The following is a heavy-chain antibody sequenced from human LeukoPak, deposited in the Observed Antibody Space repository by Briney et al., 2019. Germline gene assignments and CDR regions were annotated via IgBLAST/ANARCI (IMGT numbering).Heavy chain of an antibody. CDR2: IIPIFGTA. Sequence: SVKVSCKASGGTFSSYAISWVRQAPGQGLEWMGGIIPIFGTANYAQKFQGRVTITADESTSSAYMELSSLRSEDTAVYYCARDRNRDCSSTSCYTGGAYYYYYMDVWGKGTTVTVSS. CDR3: ARDRNRDCSSTSCYTGGAYYYYYMDV. D-gene: IGHD2-2*02. CDR1: GGTFSSYA. V-gene: IGHV1-69*13. J-gene: IGHJ6*03.